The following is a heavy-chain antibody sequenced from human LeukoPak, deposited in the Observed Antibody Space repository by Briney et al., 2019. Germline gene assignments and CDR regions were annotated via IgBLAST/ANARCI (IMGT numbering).Heavy chain of an antibody. CDR3: ATTGATSPSSASWFNIEY. D-gene: IGHD6-13*01. CDR1: GGSVTSYY. CDR2: IYYSGGT. V-gene: IGHV4-59*08. J-gene: IGHJ4*02. Sequence: PSETLSLTCTVSGGSVTSYYCNWVRQPPGRGLEWIGYIYYSGGTNYNPSLESRVTISLDTAKNQFSLKLRSVTAEDTAVYYCATTGATSPSSASWFNIEYWGQGTLVPVSS.